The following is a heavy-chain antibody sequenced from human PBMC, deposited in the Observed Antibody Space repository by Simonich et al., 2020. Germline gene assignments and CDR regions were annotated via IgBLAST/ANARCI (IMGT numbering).Heavy chain of an antibody. CDR2: IYYIGDT. CDR3: ARHAGFAFDI. Sequence: QLQLQESGPGLVKPSETLSLTCTVSGGSISSSSYYWGWIRQPPGKGLEWIGSIYYIGDTYYNPSLKSRVTISVDTSKNQFSLKLSSVTAADTAVYYCARHAGFAFDIWGQGTMVTVSS. V-gene: IGHV4-39*01. D-gene: IGHD6-13*01. J-gene: IGHJ3*02. CDR1: GGSISSSSYY.